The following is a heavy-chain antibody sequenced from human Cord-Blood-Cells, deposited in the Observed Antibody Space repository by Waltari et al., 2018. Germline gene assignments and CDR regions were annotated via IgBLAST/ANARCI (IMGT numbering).Heavy chain of an antibody. Sequence: QPQLQESGPGLVTPSETLSLTCTVSGGSISSSSYYWGGTRKPPGKGLEWIGSIYYSGSTYYNPSLKSRVTISVDTSKNQFSLKLSSVTAADTAVYYCARRAGIAARNWFDPWGQGTLVTVSS. D-gene: IGHD6-6*01. CDR2: IYYSGST. CDR1: GGSISSSSYY. J-gene: IGHJ5*02. CDR3: ARRAGIAARNWFDP. V-gene: IGHV4-39*01.